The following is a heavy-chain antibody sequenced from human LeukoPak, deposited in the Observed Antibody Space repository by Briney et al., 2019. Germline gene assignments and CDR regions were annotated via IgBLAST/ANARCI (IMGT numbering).Heavy chain of an antibody. Sequence: GGSVRLSCAASGFTFSSYAMSWVRQAPGKGLEWVSAISGSGGSTYYADSVKGRFTISRDNSKNTLYLQMNSLRAEDTAVYYCAKDTGFIGYSYGYDAFDIWGQGTMVTVSS. V-gene: IGHV3-23*01. CDR2: ISGSGGST. D-gene: IGHD5-18*01. CDR1: GFTFSSYA. CDR3: AKDTGFIGYSYGYDAFDI. J-gene: IGHJ3*02.